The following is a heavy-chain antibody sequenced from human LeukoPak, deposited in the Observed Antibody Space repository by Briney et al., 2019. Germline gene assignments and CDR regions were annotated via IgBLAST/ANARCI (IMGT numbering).Heavy chain of an antibody. V-gene: IGHV4-31*03. CDR3: ARDRLSCSSTSCSHYYFDS. Sequence: SQTLSLTCTVSGGSINSGGYYWSWIRQHPGEDLEWIGYIYYSGSTYYNPSLKSRVIISVDTSKNQFSLELSSVTAADTAVYYCARDRLSCSSTSCSHYYFDSWGQGTLVTVSS. CDR1: GGSINSGGYY. CDR2: IYYSGST. D-gene: IGHD2-2*01. J-gene: IGHJ4*02.